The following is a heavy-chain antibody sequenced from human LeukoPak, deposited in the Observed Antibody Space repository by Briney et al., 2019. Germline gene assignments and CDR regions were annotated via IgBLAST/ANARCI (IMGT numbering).Heavy chain of an antibody. J-gene: IGHJ6*02. CDR1: GYTFTSYA. D-gene: IGHD2-15*01. CDR2: INTNTGNP. Sequence: ASVKVSCKASGYTFTSYAMNWVRQAPGQGLEWMGWINTNTGNPTYAQGFTGRFVFSLDTSVSTAYLQISSLKAEDTAVYYCARAPVAATLGANRNYYYYGMDVWGQGTTVTVSS. V-gene: IGHV7-4-1*02. CDR3: ARAPVAATLGANRNYYYYGMDV.